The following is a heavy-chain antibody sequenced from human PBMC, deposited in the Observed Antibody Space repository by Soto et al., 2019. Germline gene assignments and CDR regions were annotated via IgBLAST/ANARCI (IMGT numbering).Heavy chain of an antibody. CDR1: ESTVSRDW. D-gene: IGHD1-26*01. V-gene: IGHV3-7*04. J-gene: IGHJ4*02. CDR3: SGGVGDAF. Sequence: EVHLVESGGGLVQTGGSLRLSCAIFESTVSRDWMNWVRQAPGKGLEWVAHINQDGSEKYYVDSVQGRFTISRDNAKKSLYLQLNCRRPADTAMYYCSGGVGDAFWGQGTLVTVSS. CDR2: INQDGSEK.